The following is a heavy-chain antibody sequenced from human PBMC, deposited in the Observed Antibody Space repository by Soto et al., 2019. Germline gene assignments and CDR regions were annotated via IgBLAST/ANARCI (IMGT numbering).Heavy chain of an antibody. D-gene: IGHD2-2*01. Sequence: EVQLLESGGGLVQPGGSLRLSCAASGFTFSSYAMSWVRQAPGKGLEWVSAISGSGGSTYYADSVKGRFTISRDNSKKTLYLQMNSLRAEDTAVYYCAKDGQDIVLVPALNWFDPWGQGTLVTVSS. CDR2: ISGSGGST. V-gene: IGHV3-23*01. CDR3: AKDGQDIVLVPALNWFDP. CDR1: GFTFSSYA. J-gene: IGHJ5*02.